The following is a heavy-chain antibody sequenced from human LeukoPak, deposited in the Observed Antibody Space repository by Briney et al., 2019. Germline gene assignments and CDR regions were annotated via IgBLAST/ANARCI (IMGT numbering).Heavy chain of an antibody. V-gene: IGHV4-59*08. CDR1: GGSVSGYY. Sequence: PSETLSLTCTVSGGSVSGYYWSWIRQPPGKGLEWIAYIYYSGSTKYNPSLKSRVTISVDTSRDQFSLKLSSVTAADTAVYCCARHGGSSSSRSSFDPWGQGTLVTVSS. J-gene: IGHJ5*02. CDR3: ARHGGSSSSRSSFDP. CDR2: IYYSGST. D-gene: IGHD1-26*01.